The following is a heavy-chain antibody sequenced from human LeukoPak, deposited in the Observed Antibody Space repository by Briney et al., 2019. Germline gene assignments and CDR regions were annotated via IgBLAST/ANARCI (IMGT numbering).Heavy chain of an antibody. CDR1: GGSFSGYY. D-gene: IGHD3-16*02. J-gene: IGHJ6*02. Sequence: SETLSLTCAVYGGSFSGYYWSWIRQPPGKGLEWIGEINHSGSTNYNPSLKSRVTISVDTSKTQFSLKLSSVTAADTAVYYCARDQVVMITFGGVIEQRYYGMDVWGQGTTVTVSS. CDR3: ARDQVVMITFGGVIEQRYYGMDV. CDR2: INHSGST. V-gene: IGHV4-34*01.